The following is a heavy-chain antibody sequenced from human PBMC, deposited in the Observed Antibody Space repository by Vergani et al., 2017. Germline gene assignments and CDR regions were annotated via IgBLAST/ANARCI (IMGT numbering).Heavy chain of an antibody. V-gene: IGHV3-21*01. CDR3: ARDPPLLWFGELLNQLYYYGMDV. CDR1: GFTFSSYS. J-gene: IGHJ6*02. D-gene: IGHD3-10*01. CDR2: ISSSSSYI. Sequence: EVQLVESGGGLVKPGGSLRLSCAASGFTFSSYSMNWVRQAPGKGLEWVSSISSSSSYIYYADSVKGRFTISRDNAKNSLYLQMNSLRAEDTAVYYCARDPPLLWFGELLNQLYYYGMDVWGQGTTVTVSS.